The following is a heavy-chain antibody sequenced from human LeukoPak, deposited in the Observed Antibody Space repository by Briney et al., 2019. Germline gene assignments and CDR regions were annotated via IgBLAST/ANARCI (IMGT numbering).Heavy chain of an antibody. CDR2: INTNTGNP. V-gene: IGHV7-4-1*02. Sequence: ASVKLSCKASGYTFTIYAMNRVRQAPGQGLEWMGWINTNTGNPTYAQGFTGRFVFSLDTSVSTAYLQISSLKAEDTAVYYCARATPYYDFWSGYYTEHYFDYWGQGTLVTVSS. CDR1: GYTFTIYA. CDR3: ARATPYYDFWSGYYTEHYFDY. D-gene: IGHD3-3*01. J-gene: IGHJ4*02.